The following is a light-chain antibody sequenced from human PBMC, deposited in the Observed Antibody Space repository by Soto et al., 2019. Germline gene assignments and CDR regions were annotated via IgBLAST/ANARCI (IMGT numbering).Light chain of an antibody. CDR3: QQYRSDPWT. J-gene: IGKJ1*01. CDR2: AAT. V-gene: IGKV1-16*01. Sequence: DIQMTQSPSSLSASVGDRVTITCRASHPININLVWFQQKPGKAPKSLIYAATNLQSGGPSRFSGSGGGTDFSLTISSLQPDDFATYYCQQYRSDPWTFGQGTRWIS. CDR1: HPININ.